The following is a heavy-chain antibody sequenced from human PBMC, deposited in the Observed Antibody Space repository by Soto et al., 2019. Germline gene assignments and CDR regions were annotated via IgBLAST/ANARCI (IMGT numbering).Heavy chain of an antibody. CDR3: ARGTERAGSGSSHFDY. D-gene: IGHD3-10*01. CDR2: MNPNSGNT. Sequence: ASVKVSCKTSEYTFTSYDINWVRQATGQGLEWMGWMNPNSGNTGYAQKFQGRVTMTRNTSISTAYMELSSLRSEDTAVYFCARGTERAGSGSSHFDYWGQGTPVTVSS. V-gene: IGHV1-8*01. J-gene: IGHJ4*02. CDR1: EYTFTSYD.